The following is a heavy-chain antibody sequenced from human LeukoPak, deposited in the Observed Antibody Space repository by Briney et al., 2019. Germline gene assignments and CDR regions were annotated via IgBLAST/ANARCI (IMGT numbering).Heavy chain of an antibody. Sequence: GGSLRLSCSASGFTFSSYGMRWVRQAPGKGLEWVAVISYDGSNKYYADSVKGRFTISRDNSKNTLYLQMNSLRAEDTAVYYCAKRSSAVADFDYWGQGTLVTVSS. CDR3: AKRSSAVADFDY. D-gene: IGHD6-19*01. V-gene: IGHV3-30*18. CDR2: ISYDGSNK. CDR1: GFTFSSYG. J-gene: IGHJ4*02.